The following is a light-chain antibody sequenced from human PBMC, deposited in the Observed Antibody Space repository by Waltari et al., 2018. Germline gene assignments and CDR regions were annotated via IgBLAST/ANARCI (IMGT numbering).Light chain of an antibody. Sequence: EIVMTQSPASLSVSPGDRVTLSCRASQSVGTSLAWYQQRPGLAPRLLVYRASTRASDIPARFSGSGSGTDFTLSISTLQSEDFAVYYCQQYDDWPRTFGQGTKVEIK. CDR2: RAS. J-gene: IGKJ1*01. CDR3: QQYDDWPRT. CDR1: QSVGTS. V-gene: IGKV3-15*01.